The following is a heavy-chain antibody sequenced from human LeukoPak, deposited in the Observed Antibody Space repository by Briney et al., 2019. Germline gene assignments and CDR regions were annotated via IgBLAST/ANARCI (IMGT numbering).Heavy chain of an antibody. V-gene: IGHV1-2*02. CDR1: GYTFTSYA. D-gene: IGHD5-12*01. Sequence: GASVKVSCKASGYTFTSYAMNWVRQAPGQGLEWMGWINPNSGGTNYAQKFQGRVAMTRDTSISTAYMELSRLRSDDTAVYYCAREGSGYDDPAPDYWDQGTLVTVSS. CDR3: AREGSGYDDPAPDY. CDR2: INPNSGGT. J-gene: IGHJ4*02.